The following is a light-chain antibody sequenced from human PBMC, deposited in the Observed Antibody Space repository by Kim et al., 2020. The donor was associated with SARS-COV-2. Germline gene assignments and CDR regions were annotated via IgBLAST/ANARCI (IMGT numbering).Light chain of an antibody. CDR1: QSVSSY. CDR3: QQRSNWPLT. J-gene: IGKJ3*01. CDR2: DAS. Sequence: VSPGERATLSCRASQSVSSYLAWYQQKPGQAPRLLIYDASNRATGIPARFSGSGSGTDFTLTISSLEPEDFAVYYCQQRSNWPLTFGPGTKVDIK. V-gene: IGKV3-11*01.